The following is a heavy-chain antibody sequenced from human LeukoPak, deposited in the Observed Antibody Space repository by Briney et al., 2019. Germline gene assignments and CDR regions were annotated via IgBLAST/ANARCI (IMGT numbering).Heavy chain of an antibody. D-gene: IGHD6-19*01. CDR3: ARDQQWLARTGWCDP. Sequence: ASVKVSDPPSGYTFTSYGISWVRQAPGQGLEWMGWISAYNGNTNYAQKLQGRVTMTTDKSTSTAYMELRSLRSDDTAVYYCARDQQWLARTGWCDPWRQATMVTVSS. V-gene: IGHV1-18*01. J-gene: IGHJ5*02. CDR1: GYTFTSYG. CDR2: ISAYNGNT.